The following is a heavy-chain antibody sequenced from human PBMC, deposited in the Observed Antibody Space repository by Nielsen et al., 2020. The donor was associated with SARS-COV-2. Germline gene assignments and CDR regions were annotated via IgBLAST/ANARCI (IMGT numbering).Heavy chain of an antibody. J-gene: IGHJ6*02. CDR3: ARAYCSSTSCHLYYYGMDV. V-gene: IGHV3-20*01. CDR2: INWNGGST. CDR1: GFTFDDYG. Sequence: GESLKISCAASGFTFDDYGMSWVRQAPGKGLEWVSGINWNGGSTGYADSVKGRFTISRDNAKNSLYLQMNSLGAEDTALYHCARAYCSSTSCHLYYYGMDVWGQGTTVTVSS. D-gene: IGHD2-2*01.